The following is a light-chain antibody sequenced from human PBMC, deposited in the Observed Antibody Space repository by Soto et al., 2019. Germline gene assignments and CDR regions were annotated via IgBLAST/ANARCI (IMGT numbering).Light chain of an antibody. CDR1: NIGSKS. V-gene: IGLV3-21*04. CDR2: YDA. Sequence: SYELTQQPSVSVAPGQADSITCGGNNIGSKSVHWYKQKSGQAPVLVIYYDADRPSGIPERFSGSKSENTATLTISRVEAGDEADYCCQVWDSSSDLVIFGGGTKLTVL. CDR3: QVWDSSSDLVI. J-gene: IGLJ2*01.